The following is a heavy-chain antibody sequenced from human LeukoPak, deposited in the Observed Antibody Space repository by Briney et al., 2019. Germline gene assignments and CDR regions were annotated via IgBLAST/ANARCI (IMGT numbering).Heavy chain of an antibody. CDR1: GGSITNYY. Sequence: SETLSLTCIVSGGSITNYYWSWIRQPAGKGLQWIGRISSRGDTNYNPSLKSRVIMSVDTSKNQFSLKLHSLTAAGTAVYYCAREYGDFDYWGRGTLVTVSS. CDR2: ISSRGDT. J-gene: IGHJ4*02. V-gene: IGHV4-4*07. CDR3: AREYGDFDY. D-gene: IGHD4-17*01.